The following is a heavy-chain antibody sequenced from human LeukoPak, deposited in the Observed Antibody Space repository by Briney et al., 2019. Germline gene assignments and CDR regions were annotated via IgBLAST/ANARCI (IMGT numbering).Heavy chain of an antibody. Sequence: QPGGSLRLSCAASGFSVSNIYISWVRQAPGQGLEWVSITYRGESTFYADSVKGRFTISRDNSKNSMYLQMNSLRTEDTALYYCVKDSDYGGNSGVFDIWGQGTMVAVSS. V-gene: IGHV3-53*05. CDR2: TYRGEST. J-gene: IGHJ3*02. CDR3: VKDSDYGGNSGVFDI. D-gene: IGHD4-23*01. CDR1: GFSVSNIY.